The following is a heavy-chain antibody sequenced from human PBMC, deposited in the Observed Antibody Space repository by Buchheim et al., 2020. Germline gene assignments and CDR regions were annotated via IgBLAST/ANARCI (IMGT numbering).Heavy chain of an antibody. V-gene: IGHV3-66*04. CDR3: ARLNYAEKYYYYYGMDV. J-gene: IGHJ6*02. CDR2: IYSGGST. Sequence: VQLVESGGGLVQPGGSLRLSCAASGFTVSSNYMSWVRQAPGKGLEWVSVIYSGGSTYYADSVKGRFTISRDKSKNTLYHQMNSLRAEDTAVYYCARLNYAEKYYYYYGMDVWGQGTT. D-gene: IGHD4-11*01. CDR1: GFTVSSNY.